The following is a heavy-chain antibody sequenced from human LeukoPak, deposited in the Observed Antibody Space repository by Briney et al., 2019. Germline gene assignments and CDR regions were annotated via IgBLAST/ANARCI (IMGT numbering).Heavy chain of an antibody. CDR1: GFTFDDYA. J-gene: IGHJ5*02. D-gene: IGHD3-22*01. V-gene: IGHV3-9*01. Sequence: PGGSLRLSCAASGFTFDDYAMHWVRQAPGKGLGWVSGISWNSGSIGYADSVKGRFTISRDNAKNSLYLQMNSLRAEDTALYYCARADYYDSSGYRNWFDPWGQGTLVTASS. CDR2: ISWNSGSI. CDR3: ARADYYDSSGYRNWFDP.